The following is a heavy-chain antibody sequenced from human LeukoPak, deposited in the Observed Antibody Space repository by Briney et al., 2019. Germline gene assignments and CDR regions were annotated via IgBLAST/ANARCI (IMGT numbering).Heavy chain of an antibody. Sequence: GGSLRLSCAASGFTFSSYAMSWVRQAPAKGLEWVSSISSSGDSTYYADSVKGRFTISRDNSKNTLYLQMNNLRVDDTAIYYCAKDHANTPVVTNWGQGILVSVSS. V-gene: IGHV3-23*01. J-gene: IGHJ4*02. CDR3: AKDHANTPVVTN. D-gene: IGHD2-21*02. CDR2: ISSSGDST. CDR1: GFTFSSYA.